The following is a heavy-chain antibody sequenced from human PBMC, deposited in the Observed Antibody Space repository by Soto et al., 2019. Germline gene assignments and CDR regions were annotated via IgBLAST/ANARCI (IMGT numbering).Heavy chain of an antibody. Sequence: GGSLRLSCAASGFTFSSYGMHWVRQAPGKWVEWVAVISYDGSNKYYADSVKGRFTISRDNYNNPLHLKMNSLSAAESALYYCPKAPSSGFPSHYIDVWGQGTTVTISS. CDR2: ISYDGSNK. V-gene: IGHV3-30*18. CDR1: GFTFSSYG. D-gene: IGHD5-12*01. J-gene: IGHJ6*01. CDR3: PKAPSSGFPSHYIDV.